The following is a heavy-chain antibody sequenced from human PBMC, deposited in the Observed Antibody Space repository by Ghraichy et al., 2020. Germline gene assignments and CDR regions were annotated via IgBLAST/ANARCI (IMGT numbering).Heavy chain of an antibody. CDR2: IKHGGIEK. CDR1: GFTFSRYW. CDR3: ARGFWSGLNYDMDV. J-gene: IGHJ6*02. D-gene: IGHD3-3*01. V-gene: IGHV3-7*03. Sequence: GGSLRLSCAASGFTFSRYWMTWVRQAPGKELEWVADIKHGGIEKFYVDSVKGRFTISRDDAESSLYLQMNSLRADDTAVYYCARGFWSGLNYDMDVWGQGTTVSVSS.